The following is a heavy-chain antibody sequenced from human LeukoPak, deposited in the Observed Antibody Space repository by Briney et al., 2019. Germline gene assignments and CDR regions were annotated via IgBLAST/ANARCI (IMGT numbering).Heavy chain of an antibody. CDR3: ARPSTYSSFYFDY. V-gene: IGHV4-39*07. Sequence: SETLSLTCTVSGGSISSSSYYWGWIRQPPGKGLEWIGSIYYSGSTYYNPSLKSRVTISVDTSKNQFSLKLSSVTAADTAVYYCARPSTYSSFYFDYWGQGTLVTVSS. CDR2: IYYSGST. CDR1: GGSISSSSYY. J-gene: IGHJ4*02. D-gene: IGHD6-6*01.